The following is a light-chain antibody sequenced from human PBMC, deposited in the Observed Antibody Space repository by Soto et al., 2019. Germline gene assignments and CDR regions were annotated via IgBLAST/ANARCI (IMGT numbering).Light chain of an antibody. V-gene: IGKV2-24*01. CDR3: AEAALLPHA. CDR1: QSLAFRDGNIY. Sequence: DIVLTQTPLSLVVTLGQPASISCKSSQSLAFRDGNIYLNWLQQRPGQPPRLLIYKTSNRFSGAPDRFSGSGAGTEFTLKISKVEAEDVGVYYCAEAALLPHAFGQGTKVEIK. J-gene: IGKJ1*01. CDR2: KTS.